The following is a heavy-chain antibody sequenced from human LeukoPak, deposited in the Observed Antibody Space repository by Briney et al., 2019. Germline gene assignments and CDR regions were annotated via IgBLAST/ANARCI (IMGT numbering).Heavy chain of an antibody. D-gene: IGHD3-9*01. Sequence: ASVTVSCKASGYTFTSYYMHWVRQAPGQGLEWMGVINPSRGSTSYAQKFQGRVTMTRDTSTSTVYMELSSLRSEDTAVYYCARTYYEILTGYYSYFDYWGQGTLVTVSS. J-gene: IGHJ4*02. V-gene: IGHV1-46*01. CDR3: ARTYYEILTGYYSYFDY. CDR1: GYTFTSYY. CDR2: INPSRGST.